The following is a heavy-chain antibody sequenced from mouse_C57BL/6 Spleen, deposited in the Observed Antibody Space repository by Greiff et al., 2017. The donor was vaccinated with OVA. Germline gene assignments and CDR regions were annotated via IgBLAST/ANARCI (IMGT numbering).Heavy chain of an antibody. J-gene: IGHJ4*01. Sequence: QVQLKQSGPELVKPGASVKISCKASGYAFSSSWMNWVKQRPGKGLEWIGRIYPGDGDTNYNGKFKGKATLTADKSSSTAYMQLSSLTSEDSAVYFCARDYGSSYDAMDYWGQGTSVTVSS. CDR3: ARDYGSSYDAMDY. CDR2: IYPGDGDT. CDR1: GYAFSSSW. V-gene: IGHV1-82*01. D-gene: IGHD1-1*01.